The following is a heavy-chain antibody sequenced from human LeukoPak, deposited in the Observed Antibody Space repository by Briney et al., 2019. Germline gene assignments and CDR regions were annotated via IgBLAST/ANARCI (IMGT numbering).Heavy chain of an antibody. CDR1: GFTFSCFA. Sequence: PGGSLRRSGAAYGFTFSCFAMSWVRPAPGKGLEGLSAPSGSGGSTYYADSVKGRFTIARDNSKTKLDLPMNSLRAEDTAVYYCAKDSKIPQQPLDYWGQGTLVTVYS. J-gene: IGHJ4*02. CDR3: AKDSKIPQQPLDY. V-gene: IGHV3-23*01. D-gene: IGHD6-13*01. CDR2: PSGSGGST.